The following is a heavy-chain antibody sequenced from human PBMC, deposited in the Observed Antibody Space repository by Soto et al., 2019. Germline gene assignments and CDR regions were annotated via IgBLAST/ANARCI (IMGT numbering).Heavy chain of an antibody. J-gene: IGHJ3*02. CDR2: IYPGDSDT. Sequence: PGESLKISSKGSGYSFTSYWIGWVRQMPGKGLEWMGIIYPGDSDTRYSPSFQGQVTISADKSISTAYLQWSSLKASDTAMYYCARTITIFGVPDAFDIWGQGTMVTVSS. CDR1: GYSFTSYW. V-gene: IGHV5-51*01. CDR3: ARTITIFGVPDAFDI. D-gene: IGHD3-3*01.